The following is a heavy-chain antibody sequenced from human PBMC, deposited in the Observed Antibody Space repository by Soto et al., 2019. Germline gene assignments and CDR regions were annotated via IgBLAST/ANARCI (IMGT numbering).Heavy chain of an antibody. CDR2: IYSGGST. CDR3: ARDQGFDSSSSHDYCYYYGMDV. V-gene: IGHV3-53*01. J-gene: IGHJ6*02. Sequence: GGSLRLSCAASGFTVSSNYMSWVRQAPGKGLEWVSVIYSGGSTYYADSVKGRFTISRDNSKNTLYLQMNSLRAEDTAMYYCARDQGFDSSSSHDYCYYYGMDVWGQGTTVTVSS. D-gene: IGHD6-6*01. CDR1: GFTVSSNY.